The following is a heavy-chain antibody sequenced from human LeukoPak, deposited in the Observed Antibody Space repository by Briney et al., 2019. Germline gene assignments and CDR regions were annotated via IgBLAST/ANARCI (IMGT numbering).Heavy chain of an antibody. D-gene: IGHD3-9*01. CDR3: AREWWGYDVLTGDNWFDP. CDR2: INTYNGDT. Sequence: ASVKVSCKASGYPFTTYGINWVRQAPGQGLEWMGWINTYNGDTNYVQKFQDRVTLTTDTSTSTVYIELTSLTSDDTAAYYCAREWWGYDVLTGDNWFDPWGQGTLVTVSS. V-gene: IGHV1-18*01. CDR1: GYPFTTYG. J-gene: IGHJ5*02.